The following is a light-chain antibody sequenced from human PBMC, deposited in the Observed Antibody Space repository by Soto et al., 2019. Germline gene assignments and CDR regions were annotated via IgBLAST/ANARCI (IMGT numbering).Light chain of an antibody. CDR3: QKYNSATLT. V-gene: IGKV1-27*01. J-gene: IGKJ4*01. CDR2: AIS. Sequence: DIHMTQSPSSLSASVGDRVTITCRASQDISNYLAWYQQKPGKVPKLLSYAISTLQSGVPSRFSGSGSATDFTLTISSLKPEDAEVYYCQKYNSATLTFGGGTKVDIK. CDR1: QDISNY.